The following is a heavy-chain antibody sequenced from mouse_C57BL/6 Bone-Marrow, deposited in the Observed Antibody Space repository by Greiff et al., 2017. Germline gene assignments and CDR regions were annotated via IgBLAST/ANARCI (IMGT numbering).Heavy chain of an antibody. J-gene: IGHJ4*01. Sequence: EVQRVESGGDLVKPGGSLKLSCAASGFTFSSYGMSWVRQTPDKRLEWVATISSGGSYTYYPDSVKGRFTISRDNAKNTLYLQMSSPKSEDTAMYYCARRDYSNYEGAMDYWGQGTSVTVSS. D-gene: IGHD2-5*01. V-gene: IGHV5-6*01. CDR2: ISSGGSYT. CDR3: ARRDYSNYEGAMDY. CDR1: GFTFSSYG.